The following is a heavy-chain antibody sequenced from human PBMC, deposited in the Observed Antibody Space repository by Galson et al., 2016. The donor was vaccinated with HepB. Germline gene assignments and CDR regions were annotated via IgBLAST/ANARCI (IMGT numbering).Heavy chain of an antibody. J-gene: IGHJ4*02. D-gene: IGHD4-17*01. V-gene: IGHV3-23*01. Sequence: SLRLSCAASGFTFSNHAMSWVRQGPGKGLEWVSGISKSGGSTFYADSVKGRLTIARDNSRNTLYLQMNSLRAEDTAVYYCAKDITASVTMGGYYFDCWGQGTLVTVSS. CDR1: GFTFSNHA. CDR3: AKDITASVTMGGYYFDC. CDR2: ISKSGGST.